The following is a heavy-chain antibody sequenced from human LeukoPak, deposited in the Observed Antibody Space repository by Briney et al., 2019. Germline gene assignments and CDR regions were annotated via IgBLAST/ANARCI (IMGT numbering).Heavy chain of an antibody. CDR3: ARSPVRGVNRDGDFYYYMDV. V-gene: IGHV4-39*01. J-gene: IGHJ6*03. CDR2: IYYRGTS. D-gene: IGHD3-10*01. Sequence: SETLSLTCTVSGDSISSSTYYWGWFRQPPGKGLEWIGSIYYRGTSHYNPSLRSRLSISVDTSNNQFSLNVRSVTGADTAVYYCARSPVRGVNRDGDFYYYMDVWGKGTTVAISS. CDR1: GDSISSSTYY.